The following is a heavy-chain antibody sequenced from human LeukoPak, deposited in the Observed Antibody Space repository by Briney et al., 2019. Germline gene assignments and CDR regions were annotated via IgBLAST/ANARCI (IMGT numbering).Heavy chain of an antibody. J-gene: IGHJ6*03. CDR2: LSGSGSST. V-gene: IGHV3-23*01. Sequence: GGSLRLSCATSGFHFTNYAMSWVRQAPGKGLEWVSALSGSGSSTYYADSVKGRFTISRDTSNDTLYLQMSSLRVEDTALYHCAKAPLRFLDHYYYIDVWGERTTVTV. CDR3: AKAPLRFLDHYYYIDV. CDR1: GFHFTNYA. D-gene: IGHD4-17*01.